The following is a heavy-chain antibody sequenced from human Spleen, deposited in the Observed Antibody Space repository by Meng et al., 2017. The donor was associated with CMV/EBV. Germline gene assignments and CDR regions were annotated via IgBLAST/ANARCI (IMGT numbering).Heavy chain of an antibody. Sequence: QVPVGKAGEEVKKPGSPGKVPGKASGGTFSSYATSGVRQAPGQGLEWMGGIIPIFGTANYAQKFQGRVTITADESTSTAYMGLSSLRSEDTAVYYCAREGGDWGQGTLVTVSS. J-gene: IGHJ4*02. D-gene: IGHD3-16*01. CDR1: GGTFSSYA. CDR2: IIPIFGTA. CDR3: AREGGD. V-gene: IGHV1-69*12.